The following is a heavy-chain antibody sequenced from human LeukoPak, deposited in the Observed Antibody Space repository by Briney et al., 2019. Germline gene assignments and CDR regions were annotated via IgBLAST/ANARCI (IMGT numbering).Heavy chain of an antibody. CDR3: ASRPYGSGSFDY. V-gene: IGHV3-21*01. CDR2: ISSSSSYI. CDR1: GFTFSSYS. Sequence: GGSLGLSCAASGFTFSSYSMNWVRQAPGKGLGWVSSISSSSSYIYYADSVKGRFTISRDNAKNSLYLQMNSLRAEDTAVYYCASRPYGSGSFDYWGQGTLVTVSS. J-gene: IGHJ4*02. D-gene: IGHD3-10*01.